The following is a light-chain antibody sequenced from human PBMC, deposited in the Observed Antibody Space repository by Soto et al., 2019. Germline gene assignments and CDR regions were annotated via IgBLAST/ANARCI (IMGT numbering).Light chain of an antibody. CDR3: QQYSQWPLYT. Sequence: EIVLTQSPATLSLSPGERATLSCRASQSVSSYLAWYQQKPGQAPRLLIYDASNRATGIPARFSGSGSGTEFTLAISSLQSEDFALYYCQQYSQWPLYTFGQGTKV. V-gene: IGKV3-11*01. CDR2: DAS. CDR1: QSVSSY. J-gene: IGKJ2*01.